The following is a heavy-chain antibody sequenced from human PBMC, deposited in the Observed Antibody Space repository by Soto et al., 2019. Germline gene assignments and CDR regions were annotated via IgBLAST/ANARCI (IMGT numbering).Heavy chain of an antibody. CDR3: ARSMTTVSRYYYYYMDV. V-gene: IGHV3-30*03. CDR2: ISYDGSNK. Sequence: PGGSLRLSCAASGFTFSSYGMHWVRQAPGKGLEWVAVISYDGSNKYYAGSVKGRFTISRDNSKNTLYLQMNSLRAEDTAVYYCARSMTTVSRYYYYYMDVWGQGTTVTVSS. D-gene: IGHD4-17*01. CDR1: GFTFSSYG. J-gene: IGHJ6*03.